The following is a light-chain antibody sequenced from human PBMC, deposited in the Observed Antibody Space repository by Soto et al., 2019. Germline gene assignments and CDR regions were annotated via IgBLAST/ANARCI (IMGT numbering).Light chain of an antibody. CDR2: EVS. Sequence: QSALTQPASVSGSPGQSITISCSGTSTDVGAYTYVSWYQQHPGKAPTVIIFEVSHRPSGVSDRFSGSKSGNTASLTISGLQADDEADYYCISYASSGLYVFGTGTKLTVL. J-gene: IGLJ1*01. CDR3: ISYASSGLYV. CDR1: STDVGAYTY. V-gene: IGLV2-14*01.